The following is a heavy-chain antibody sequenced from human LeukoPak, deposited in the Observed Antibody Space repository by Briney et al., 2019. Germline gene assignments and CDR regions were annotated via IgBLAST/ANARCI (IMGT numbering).Heavy chain of an antibody. J-gene: IGHJ4*02. V-gene: IGHV4-34*01. CDR2: INHSGST. CDR1: GGSFSGYY. D-gene: IGHD3-9*01. CDR3: ARGLDGDILTGYTFDY. Sequence: SETLSLTCAVYGGSFSGYYWSWIRQPPGKGLEWIGEINHSGSTNYNPSLKSRVTISVDTSKNQFSLKLCSVTAADTAVYYCARGLDGDILTGYTFDYWGQGTLVTVSS.